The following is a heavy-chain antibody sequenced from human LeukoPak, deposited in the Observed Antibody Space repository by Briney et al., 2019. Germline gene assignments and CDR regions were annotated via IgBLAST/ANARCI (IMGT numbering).Heavy chain of an antibody. CDR1: GFTVSSNY. V-gene: IGHV3-53*01. CDR3: ARHNYYGSGSYYTGGGYGMDV. J-gene: IGHJ6*02. D-gene: IGHD3-10*01. Sequence: GGSLRLSCAASGFTVSSNYLSWVRQAPGKGLEWVSVIYSGGSTYYADSVKGRLTISRDNSKNTLYLQMNGLRAEDTAVYYCARHNYYGSGSYYTGGGYGMDVWGQGTTVTVSS. CDR2: IYSGGST.